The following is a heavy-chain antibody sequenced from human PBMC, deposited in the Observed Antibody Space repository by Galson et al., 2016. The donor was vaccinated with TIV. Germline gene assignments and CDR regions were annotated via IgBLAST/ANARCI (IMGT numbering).Heavy chain of an antibody. D-gene: IGHD2-15*01. J-gene: IGHJ6*02. V-gene: IGHV3-21*01. CDR2: ISSSSSFI. Sequence: LRLSCAASGFTFSNYNMNWVRQAPGKGLEWVSSISSSSSFIYYADSVKGRFTISRDNAKNSLYLQMNSLRAEDTAVYYCARRPVVVVAATNGYYYYGMDVWGQGTTVTVSS. CDR3: ARRPVVVVAATNGYYYYGMDV. CDR1: GFTFSNYN.